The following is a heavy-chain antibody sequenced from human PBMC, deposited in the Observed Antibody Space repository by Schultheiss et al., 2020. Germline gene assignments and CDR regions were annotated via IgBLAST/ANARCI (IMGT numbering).Heavy chain of an antibody. CDR3: ARAPPVVPAAISYYYYGMDV. CDR1: GGSISSYY. Sequence: SETLSLTCTVSGGSISSYYWSWIRQPPGKGLEWIGYIYYSGSTYYNPSLKSRVTISVDTSKNQFSLKLSSVTAADTAVYYCARAPPVVPAAISYYYYGMDVWGQGTTVTVSS. J-gene: IGHJ6*02. D-gene: IGHD2-2*02. CDR2: IYYSGST. V-gene: IGHV4-59*12.